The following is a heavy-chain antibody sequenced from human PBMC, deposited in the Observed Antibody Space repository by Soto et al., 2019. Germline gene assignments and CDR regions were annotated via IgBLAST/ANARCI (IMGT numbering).Heavy chain of an antibody. Sequence: SETLSLTCAVSGGSISSSNWWSWVRQPPGKGLEWIGEIYHSGSTNYNPSLKSRVTISVDKSKSQFSLKLSSVTAADTAVYYCARAAAGGYSGYEVFDYWGQGTLVTVSS. CDR2: IYHSGST. CDR3: ARAAAGGYSGYEVFDY. V-gene: IGHV4-4*02. CDR1: GGSISSSNW. D-gene: IGHD5-12*01. J-gene: IGHJ4*02.